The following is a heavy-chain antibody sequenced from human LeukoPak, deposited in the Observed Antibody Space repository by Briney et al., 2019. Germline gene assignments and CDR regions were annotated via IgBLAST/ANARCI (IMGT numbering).Heavy chain of an antibody. V-gene: IGHV3-23*01. CDR1: GFTFSSYA. CDR2: ISGSGGST. Sequence: PGGSLRLSCAASGFTFSSYAMSWVRQAPGKGLEWVSAISGSGGSTYYADSVKGRFTISRDNSKNALYLQMNSLRAEDTAVYHCAKDNYDSSGSRYDYWGQGTLVTVSS. J-gene: IGHJ4*02. D-gene: IGHD3-22*01. CDR3: AKDNYDSSGSRYDY.